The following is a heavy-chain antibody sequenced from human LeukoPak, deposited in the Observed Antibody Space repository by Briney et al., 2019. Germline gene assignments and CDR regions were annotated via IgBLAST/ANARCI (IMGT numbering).Heavy chain of an antibody. Sequence: SVKVSCKASGYTFTSYAMNWVRQAPGQGLEWMGGIIPIFGTANYAQKFQGRVTITADESTSTAYMELSSLRSEDTAVYYCASGLRLGELSYNYYYYMDVWGKGTTVTISS. CDR3: ASGLRLGELSYNYYYYMDV. V-gene: IGHV1-69*13. CDR2: IIPIFGTA. CDR1: GYTFTSYA. J-gene: IGHJ6*03. D-gene: IGHD3-16*02.